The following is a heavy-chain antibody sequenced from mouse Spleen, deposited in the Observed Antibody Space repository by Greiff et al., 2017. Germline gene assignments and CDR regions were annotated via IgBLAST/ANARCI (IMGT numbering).Heavy chain of an antibody. Sequence: EVQLQQSGAELVKPGASVKLSCTASGFNIKDTYMHWVKQRPEQGLEWIGRIDPANGNTKYDPKFQGKATITADTSSNTAYLQLSSLTSEDTAVYYCARRDARGAWFAYWGQGTLVTVSA. CDR2: IDPANGNT. CDR3: ARRDARGAWFAY. CDR1: GFNIKDTY. J-gene: IGHJ3*01. D-gene: IGHD3-1*01. V-gene: IGHV14-3*02.